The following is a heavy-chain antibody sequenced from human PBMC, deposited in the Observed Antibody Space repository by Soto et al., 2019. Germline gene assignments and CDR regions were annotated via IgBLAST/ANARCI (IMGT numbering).Heavy chain of an antibody. CDR1: GYSFTSYW. J-gene: IGHJ4*02. CDR2: IYPGDSDT. Sequence: GESLGISCKGSGYSFTSYWIGWVRQMPGKGLEWMGIIYPGDSDTRYSPSFQGQVTISADKSISTAYLQWSSLKASDTAMYYCARQLAAARNEIDYWGQGTLVTVSS. D-gene: IGHD6-13*01. CDR3: ARQLAAARNEIDY. V-gene: IGHV5-51*01.